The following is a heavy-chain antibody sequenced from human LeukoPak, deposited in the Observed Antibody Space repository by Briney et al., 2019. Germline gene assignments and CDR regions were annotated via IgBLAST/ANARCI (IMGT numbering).Heavy chain of an antibody. Sequence: PGGSLRLSCAASGFTLSNYDMNWVRLAPGKGLEWVSSISTSSRYIYYKDSVRGRFTISRDDAKNSLYLEMNSLRAEDTAVYYCARADCSSSTCYLRRSWFDPWGQGTLVTVSS. D-gene: IGHD2-2*01. CDR2: ISTSSRYI. CDR3: ARADCSSSTCYLRRSWFDP. J-gene: IGHJ5*02. V-gene: IGHV3-21*01. CDR1: GFTLSNYD.